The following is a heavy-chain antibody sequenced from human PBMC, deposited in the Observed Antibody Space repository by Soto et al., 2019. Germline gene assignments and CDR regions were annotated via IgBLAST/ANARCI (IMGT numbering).Heavy chain of an antibody. CDR3: VRDGTKTLRDWFDP. CDR1: GASISGFY. Sequence: LSLTCTVSGASISGFYWSWIRKSAVKGLEWIGRIYATGTTDYNPSLKSRVMMSVDTSKKQFSLKFRSVTAADTAVYYCVRDGTKTLRDWFDPWGQGISVTVSS. J-gene: IGHJ5*02. V-gene: IGHV4-4*07. CDR2: IYATGTT. D-gene: IGHD1-1*01.